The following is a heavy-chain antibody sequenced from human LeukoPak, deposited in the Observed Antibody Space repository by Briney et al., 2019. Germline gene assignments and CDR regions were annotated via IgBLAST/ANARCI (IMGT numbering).Heavy chain of an antibody. J-gene: IGHJ5*02. Sequence: GGSLRLSCVASGFTFDDYAMHWVRQAPGKGLEWVSSISWNSGSIGYADSVKGRFIISRDNSKSSLFLQMNSLRAEDTAFYYCAKDIGSSWSSNWFDPWGQGTLVTVSS. CDR2: ISWNSGSI. CDR1: GFTFDDYA. V-gene: IGHV3-9*01. CDR3: AKDIGSSWSSNWFDP. D-gene: IGHD6-13*01.